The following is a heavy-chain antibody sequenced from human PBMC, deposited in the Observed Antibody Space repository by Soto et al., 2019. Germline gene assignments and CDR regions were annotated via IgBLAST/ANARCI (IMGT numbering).Heavy chain of an antibody. J-gene: IGHJ5*02. CDR3: ARDTNSLDP. D-gene: IGHD1-26*01. CDR1: NYSINSGFF. Sequence: PSETLSLTCSFSNYSINSGFFWGWIRQPPGKGLEWIGSIFYTGDTYYNPSLKSRVAMSVDTSRNRFSLKLTSLAAADTAVYYCARDTNSLDPWGQGTLVTVSS. V-gene: IGHV4-38-2*02. CDR2: IFYTGDT.